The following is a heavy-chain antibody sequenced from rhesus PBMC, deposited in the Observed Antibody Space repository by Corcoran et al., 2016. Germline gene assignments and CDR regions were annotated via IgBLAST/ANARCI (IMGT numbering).Heavy chain of an antibody. D-gene: IGHD6-25*01. J-gene: IGHJ4*01. CDR3: TRERYSGTWNFGY. V-gene: IGHV1-138*01. CDR1: GYIFTDYY. CDR2: NQPKSCGT. Sequence: QVQLVQSGTEVKKPGSSVKVSCKASGYIFTDYYMHWVRQAPGHGLEWVGQNQPKSCGTNYALKLQGIVIVTRDTSPSAAYMEWSSLTSEDAAIYYCTRERYSGTWNFGYWGQGVLVTVSS.